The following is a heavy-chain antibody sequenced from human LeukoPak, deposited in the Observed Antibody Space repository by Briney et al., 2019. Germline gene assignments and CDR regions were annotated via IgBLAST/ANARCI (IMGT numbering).Heavy chain of an antibody. D-gene: IGHD3-9*01. Sequence: GGSLRLSCAASGFTFSTNWMSWVRQAPGKGLEWVANIKPGGSDKYYVGSVEGRFTISRDNAKNSLYLQMNSLRAEDTAVYYCAKGSDYDILINYFDYWGQGTLVTVSS. J-gene: IGHJ4*02. V-gene: IGHV3-7*03. CDR3: AKGSDYDILINYFDY. CDR1: GFTFSTNW. CDR2: IKPGGSDK.